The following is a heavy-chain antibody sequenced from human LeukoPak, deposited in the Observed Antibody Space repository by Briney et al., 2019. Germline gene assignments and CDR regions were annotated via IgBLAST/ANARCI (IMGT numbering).Heavy chain of an antibody. J-gene: IGHJ5*02. CDR1: GGSISSYY. V-gene: IGHV4-59*01. CDR2: IYYSGST. CDR3: ARQVGYCSSTSCSPGSWFDP. Sequence: SETLSLTCTVSGGSISSYYWSWIRQPPGKGLEWIGYIYYSGSTNYNPSLKSRVTISVDTSKNQLSLKLSSVTAADTAVYYCARQVGYCSSTSCSPGSWFDPWGQGTLVTVSS. D-gene: IGHD2-2*01.